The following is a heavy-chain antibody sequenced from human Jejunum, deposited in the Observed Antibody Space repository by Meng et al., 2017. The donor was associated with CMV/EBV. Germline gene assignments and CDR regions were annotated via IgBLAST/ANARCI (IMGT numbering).Heavy chain of an antibody. J-gene: IGHJ3*02. CDR2: INQNENEK. D-gene: IGHD3-10*01. CDR1: FTFSGYW. CDR3: ARWHYYGSGSYAFDI. Sequence: FTFSGYWMVWFRQAPGKGLGWVANINQNENEKYYVDSVTGRFTISRDNAKNSLYLQMNSLRAEDTAVYYCARWHYYGSGSYAFDIWGQGTMVTVSS. V-gene: IGHV3-7*01.